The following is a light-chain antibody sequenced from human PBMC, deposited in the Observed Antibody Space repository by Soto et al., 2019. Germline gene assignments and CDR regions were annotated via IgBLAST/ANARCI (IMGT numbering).Light chain of an antibody. V-gene: IGKV3-20*01. CDR2: GAS. Sequence: EIVLTQSPGTLSLSPGERATLSCRASQSVSTTYLAWYQQTPGQAPRLLIYGASTRATDLPDRFSGSGSGTDFTLTISRLEPEDSAVYYWQDYGFSLTFGQGTKVEIK. J-gene: IGKJ1*01. CDR1: QSVSTTY. CDR3: QDYGFSLT.